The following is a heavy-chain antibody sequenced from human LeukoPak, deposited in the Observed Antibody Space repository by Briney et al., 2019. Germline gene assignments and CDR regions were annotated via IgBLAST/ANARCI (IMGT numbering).Heavy chain of an antibody. J-gene: IGHJ4*02. CDR1: GFTFSSYS. V-gene: IGHV3-21*01. Sequence: GGSLRLSCAASGFTFSSYSMNWVRQAPGKGLGWVSSISSSGSYIYYADSVKGRFTISRDNAKNSLYLQMNSLRAEDTAVYYCARDLEYTAMVFWGQGTLVTVSS. CDR2: ISSSGSYI. D-gene: IGHD5-18*01. CDR3: ARDLEYTAMVF.